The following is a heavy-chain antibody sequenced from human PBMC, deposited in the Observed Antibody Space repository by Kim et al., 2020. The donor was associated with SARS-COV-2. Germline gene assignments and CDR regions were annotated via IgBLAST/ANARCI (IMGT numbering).Heavy chain of an antibody. Sequence: GGSLRLSCAASGFTFSSYGMHWVRQAPGKGLEWVAVIWYDGSNKYYADSVKGRFTISRDNSKNTLYLQMNSLRAEDTAVYYCARDKRARNLIGHYYFDYWGQGTLVTVSS. D-gene: IGHD2-8*01. CDR3: ARDKRARNLIGHYYFDY. V-gene: IGHV3-33*01. CDR1: GFTFSSYG. CDR2: IWYDGSNK. J-gene: IGHJ4*02.